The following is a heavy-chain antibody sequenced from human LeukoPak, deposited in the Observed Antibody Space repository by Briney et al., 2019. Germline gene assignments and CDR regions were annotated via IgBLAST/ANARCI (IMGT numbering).Heavy chain of an antibody. D-gene: IGHD4-17*01. J-gene: IGHJ4*02. Sequence: GGSLRLSCAASGFTFSSYAMHWVRQAPGKGLEWVAVISYDGSNKYYADSVKGRFTISRGNSKNTLYLQMNSLRAEDTAVYYCARDSAVTTSHHFDYWGQGTLVTVSS. CDR3: ARDSAVTTSHHFDY. V-gene: IGHV3-30-3*01. CDR1: GFTFSSYA. CDR2: ISYDGSNK.